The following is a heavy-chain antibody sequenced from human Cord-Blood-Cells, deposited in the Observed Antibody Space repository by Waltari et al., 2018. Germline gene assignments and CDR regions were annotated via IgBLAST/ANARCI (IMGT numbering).Heavy chain of an antibody. V-gene: IGHV3-30*04. D-gene: IGHD3-10*01. J-gene: IGHJ4*02. CDR1: GFTFSSYA. CDR3: ARDRSYYFDY. CDR2: ISKYGSNK. Sequence: QVQLVESGGGVVQPGRSLRLSCAASGFTFSSYAIHWVRQAPGKWLDVVAVISKYGSNKYYADSVKGRFTIARDNSKTTLYMTMNSLRAEDTAVYYCARDRSYYFDYWGQGTLVTVSS.